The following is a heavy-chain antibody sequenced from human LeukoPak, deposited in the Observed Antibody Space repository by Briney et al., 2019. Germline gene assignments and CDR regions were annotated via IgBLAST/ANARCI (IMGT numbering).Heavy chain of an antibody. V-gene: IGHV4-4*02. D-gene: IGHD3-16*02. J-gene: IGHJ4*02. CDR3: ASLGLRLGELSSYYFDY. CDR1: GGSISSSNW. Sequence: SGTLSLTCAVSGGSISSSNWWSWVRQPPGKGLEWIGEIYHSGSTNYNPSLKSRVTISVDKSKNQFSLKLNSVTAADTAVYYCASLGLRLGELSSYYFDYWGQGTLVTVSS. CDR2: IYHSGST.